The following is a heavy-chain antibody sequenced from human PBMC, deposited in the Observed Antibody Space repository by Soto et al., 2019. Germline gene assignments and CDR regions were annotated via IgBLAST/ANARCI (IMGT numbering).Heavy chain of an antibody. D-gene: IGHD4-4*01. J-gene: IGHJ4*02. CDR1: GGSISSGGYS. CDR3: AREPVT. V-gene: IGHV4-31*03. CDR2: IYYSGST. Sequence: QVQLQESGPGLVKPSQTLSLTCTVSGGSISSGGYSWNWIRQHPGKGLEWIGYIYYSGSTYYNPSLKSRGTISKDTSKNQFALKLSSVTAAGTAVYYGAREPVTWGQGTLVTVSS.